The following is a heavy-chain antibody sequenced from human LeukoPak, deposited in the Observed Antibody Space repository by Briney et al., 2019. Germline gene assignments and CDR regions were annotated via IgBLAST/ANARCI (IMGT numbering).Heavy chain of an antibody. D-gene: IGHD2-15*01. J-gene: IGHJ6*03. CDR1: GGSISSSSYY. V-gene: IGHV4-39*07. CDR3: ARLRLPNYYYYYYMDV. CDR2: IYYSGST. Sequence: PSETLSLTCTVSGGSISSSSYYWGWIRQPPGKGLEWIGSIYYSGSTYYNPSLKSRVTISVDTSKNQFSLKLSSVTAADTAVYYCARLRLPNYYYYYYMDVWGKGTTVTVSS.